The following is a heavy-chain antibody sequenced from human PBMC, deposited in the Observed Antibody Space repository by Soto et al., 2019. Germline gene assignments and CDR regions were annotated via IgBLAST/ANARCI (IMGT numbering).Heavy chain of an antibody. CDR1: VFPLSSYA. Sequence: GGSLRLSCAASVFPLSSYAMSWVRQAPGKGLEWVSAISGSGGSTYYADSVKGRFTISRDNSKNTLYLQMNSLRAEDTAVYYCAKDRSYYYYWGQGTLVTVSS. J-gene: IGHJ4*02. CDR2: ISGSGGST. V-gene: IGHV3-23*01. CDR3: AKDRSYYYY.